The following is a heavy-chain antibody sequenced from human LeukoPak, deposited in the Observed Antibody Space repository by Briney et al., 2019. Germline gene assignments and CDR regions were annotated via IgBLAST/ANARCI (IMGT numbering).Heavy chain of an antibody. V-gene: IGHV3-23*01. Sequence: GGSLRLSCAASRFIFSTYAMSWVRQAPGKGLDWVSAISGSGGSTYYADSVKGRFTISRDNSKNTLYLQMNSLRAEDTAVYYCAKLGVGGVIGHAFDIWGQGTMVTVSS. J-gene: IGHJ3*02. CDR2: ISGSGGST. D-gene: IGHD3-16*02. CDR1: RFIFSTYA. CDR3: AKLGVGGVIGHAFDI.